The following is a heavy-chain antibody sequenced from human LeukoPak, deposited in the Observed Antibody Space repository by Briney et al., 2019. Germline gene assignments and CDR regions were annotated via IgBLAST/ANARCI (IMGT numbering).Heavy chain of an antibody. V-gene: IGHV4-59*08. D-gene: IGHD3-10*01. Sequence: SETLSLTCTVSGGSISSYYSSWIRQPPGKGLEWIGYIYYSGSTNYNPSLKSRVTISVDTSKNQFSLKLSSVTAADTAVYYCARSPRGDDPDYIDYWGQGTLVTVSS. CDR1: GGSISSYY. CDR3: ARSPRGDDPDYIDY. J-gene: IGHJ4*02. CDR2: IYYSGST.